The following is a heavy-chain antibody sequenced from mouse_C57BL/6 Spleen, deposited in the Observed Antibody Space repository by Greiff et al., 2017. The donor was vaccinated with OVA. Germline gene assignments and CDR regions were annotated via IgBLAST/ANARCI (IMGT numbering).Heavy chain of an antibody. D-gene: IGHD2-3*01. V-gene: IGHV5-6*01. J-gene: IGHJ2*01. Sequence: EVKVVESGGDLVKPGGSLKLSCAASGFTFSSYGMSWVRQTPDKRLEWVATISSGGSYTYYPDSVKGRFTISRDNAKNTLYLQMSSLKSEDTAMYYCARQGDGYYNFDYWGQGTTLTVSS. CDR1: GFTFSSYG. CDR2: ISSGGSYT. CDR3: ARQGDGYYNFDY.